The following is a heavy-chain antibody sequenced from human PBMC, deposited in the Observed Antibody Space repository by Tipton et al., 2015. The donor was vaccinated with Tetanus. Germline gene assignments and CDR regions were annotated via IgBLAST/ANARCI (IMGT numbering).Heavy chain of an antibody. CDR3: GRDRDLFAGVVVIPAILGQ. CDR1: GGGFSKFA. J-gene: IGHJ4*02. CDR2: IIPALSTT. D-gene: IGHD2-21*02. V-gene: IGHV1-69*15. Sequence: QSGAEVKKPGSSVKVSCKASGGGFSKFAISWLRQAPGQGFELMGTIIPALSTTTYEQKFRGRITITADESTSTVHMELSSLRSDDTAVYYCGRDRDLFAGVVVIPAILGQWGQGTLVAVSS.